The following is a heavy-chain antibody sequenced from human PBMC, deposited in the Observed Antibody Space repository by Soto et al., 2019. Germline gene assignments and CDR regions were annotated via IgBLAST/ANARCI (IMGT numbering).Heavy chain of an antibody. Sequence: SETLSLTCTVSGGSISSGGYYWSWIRQHPGKGLEWIGYIYYSGSTYYNPSLKSRVTISVDTSKNQFSLKLSSVTAADTAVYYCARELQATMVWGVSIAANRFYPWGQGTLVIVSS. J-gene: IGHJ5*02. D-gene: IGHD3-10*01. CDR3: ARELQATMVWGVSIAANRFYP. CDR1: GGSISSGGYY. CDR2: IYYSGST. V-gene: IGHV4-31*03.